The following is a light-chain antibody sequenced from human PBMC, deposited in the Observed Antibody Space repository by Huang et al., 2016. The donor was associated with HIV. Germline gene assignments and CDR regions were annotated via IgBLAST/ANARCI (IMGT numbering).Light chain of an antibody. CDR3: QKYDTWPFT. Sequence: EIVMTQSPAILSASLGERITHSFKASQSIGRDLAWYQQKPGQAPRLLLYGTSTRATGVPARFSGSGSGTDFTLTISRLESEDFAVYFCQKYDTWPFTFGPGAKVDIK. J-gene: IGKJ3*01. V-gene: IGKV3-15*01. CDR2: GTS. CDR1: QSIGRD.